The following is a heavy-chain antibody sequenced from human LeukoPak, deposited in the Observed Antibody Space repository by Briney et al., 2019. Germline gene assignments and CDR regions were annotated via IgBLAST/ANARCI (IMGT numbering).Heavy chain of an antibody. J-gene: IGHJ3*02. CDR2: INPNSGGT. D-gene: IGHD1-26*01. Sequence: GASVKVSCKASGYTFTGYYMHWVRQAPGQGLEWMGWINPNSGGTNYAQKFQGRVTTTRDTSISTAYMELSRLRSDDTTVYYCARAWDIVDAFDIWGQGTMVTVSS. V-gene: IGHV1-2*02. CDR1: GYTFTGYY. CDR3: ARAWDIVDAFDI.